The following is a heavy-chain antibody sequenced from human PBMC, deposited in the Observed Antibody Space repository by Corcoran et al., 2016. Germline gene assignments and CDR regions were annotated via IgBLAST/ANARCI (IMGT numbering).Heavy chain of an antibody. CDR3: TRVGYCGADYMLKSFDI. CDR1: GFTFGDYA. D-gene: IGHD2-21*01. V-gene: IGHV3-49*03. CDR2: IRSKAYGGTT. Sequence: EVQLVESGGGLVQPGRSLRLSCTASGFTFGDYAMNWFRQAPGKGLEWVGFIRSKAYGGTTEYVASVKGRFPISRADSKSIAYLQMNSLKPEDTSVYYCTRVGYCGADYMLKSFDIWGQGTMVTVSS. J-gene: IGHJ3*02.